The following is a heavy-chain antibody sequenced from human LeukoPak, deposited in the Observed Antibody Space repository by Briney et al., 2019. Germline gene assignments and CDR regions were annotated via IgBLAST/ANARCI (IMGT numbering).Heavy chain of an antibody. V-gene: IGHV4-34*01. Sequence: SETLSLTCAVYGGSFSGYYWSWIRQPPGKGLEWIGEINHSGSTNYNPSLKSRVTISVDTSKNQFSLKLSSVTAADTAVYYCARARPDYDAFDIWGQGTMVTVSS. D-gene: IGHD1-14*01. CDR1: GGSFSGYY. CDR3: ARARPDYDAFDI. CDR2: INHSGST. J-gene: IGHJ3*02.